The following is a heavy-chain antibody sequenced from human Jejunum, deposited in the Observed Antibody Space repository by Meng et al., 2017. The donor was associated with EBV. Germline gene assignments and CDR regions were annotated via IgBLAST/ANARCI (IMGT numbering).Heavy chain of an antibody. D-gene: IGHD5-24*01. V-gene: IGHV4-4*02. Sequence: QLQRKESGPGLAQPSRSPSLTCSVSGGSISTDNWRSWVRQPPGKGLEYIGEIHHSGSTKYNPSLKSRVTISVDKSNNHFSLKLSSVTAADTAVYYCARDRGVEDYWGQGTLVTVSS. CDR1: GGSISTDNW. CDR2: IHHSGST. CDR3: ARDRGVEDY. J-gene: IGHJ4*02.